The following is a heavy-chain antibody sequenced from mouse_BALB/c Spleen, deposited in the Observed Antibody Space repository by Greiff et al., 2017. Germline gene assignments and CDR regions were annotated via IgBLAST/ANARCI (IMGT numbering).Heavy chain of an antibody. CDR1: GFTFSSYA. Sequence: EVHLVESGGGLVKPGGSLKLSCAASGFTFSSYAMSWVRQTPEKRLEWVASISSGGSTYYPDSVKGRFTISRDNARNILYLQMSSLRSEDTAMYYCAREDDYPWFAYWGQGTLVTVSA. V-gene: IGHV5-6-5*01. CDR3: AREDDYPWFAY. J-gene: IGHJ3*01. D-gene: IGHD2-4*01. CDR2: ISSGGST.